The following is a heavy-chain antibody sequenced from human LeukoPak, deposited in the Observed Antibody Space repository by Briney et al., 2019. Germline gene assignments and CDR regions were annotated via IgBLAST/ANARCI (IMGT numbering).Heavy chain of an antibody. CDR2: INHSGST. J-gene: IGHJ5*02. CDR3: ARGRGVVVPAAIHNWFDP. D-gene: IGHD2-2*01. CDR1: GGSFSGYY. Sequence: PSETLSLTCAVYGGSFSGYYWSWIRQPPGKGLKWIGEINHSGSTNYNPSLKSRVTISVDTSKNQFSLKLSSVTAADTAAYYCARGRGVVVPAAIHNWFDPWGQGTLVTVSS. V-gene: IGHV4-34*01.